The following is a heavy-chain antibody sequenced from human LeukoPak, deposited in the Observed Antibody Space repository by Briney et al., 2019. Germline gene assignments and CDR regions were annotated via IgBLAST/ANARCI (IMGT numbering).Heavy chain of an antibody. Sequence: GGSLRLSCAASGFTFSSYAMSWVRQAPGKGLEWVSAISGSGGSTYYADSVKGRFTISRDNSKNTLYLQMNSLRAEDTAVYDCAKALWFGEYGFDYWGQGTLVTVSS. D-gene: IGHD3-10*01. CDR1: GFTFSSYA. V-gene: IGHV3-23*01. CDR3: AKALWFGEYGFDY. CDR2: ISGSGGST. J-gene: IGHJ4*02.